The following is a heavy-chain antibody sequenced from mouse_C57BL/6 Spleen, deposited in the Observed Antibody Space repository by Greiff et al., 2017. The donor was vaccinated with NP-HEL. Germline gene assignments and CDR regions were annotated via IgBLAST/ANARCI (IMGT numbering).Heavy chain of an antibody. CDR2: IWSGGST. J-gene: IGHJ4*01. CDR3: AKNYCGSSRYYAMDY. V-gene: IGHV2-5*01. Sequence: QVQLQQSGPGLVQPSQCLSITCTVSGFSLTSYGVHWVRQSPGKGLEWLGVIWSGGSTDYNAAFMSRLSITKDNSKSQVFFKMNSLQADDTAIYDCAKNYCGSSRYYAMDYWGQGTSVTVSS. D-gene: IGHD1-1*01. CDR1: GFSLTSYG.